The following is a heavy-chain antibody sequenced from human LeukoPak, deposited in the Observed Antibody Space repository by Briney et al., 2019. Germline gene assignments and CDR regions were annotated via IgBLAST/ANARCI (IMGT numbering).Heavy chain of an antibody. D-gene: IGHD4-17*01. CDR2: ISGSGGST. Sequence: PGGSLRLSCAAPGFTFSSYAMSWVRQAPGKGLEWVSAISGSGGSTYYADSVKGRFTISRDNSKNTLYLQMNSLRAEDTAVYYCAKAIYSYGDYDFDYWGQGTLVTVSS. J-gene: IGHJ4*02. CDR3: AKAIYSYGDYDFDY. V-gene: IGHV3-23*01. CDR1: GFTFSSYA.